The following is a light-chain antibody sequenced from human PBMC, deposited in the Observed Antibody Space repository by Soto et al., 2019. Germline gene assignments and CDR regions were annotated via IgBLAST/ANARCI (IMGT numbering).Light chain of an antibody. CDR3: QQHNNWPPWT. J-gene: IGKJ1*01. CDR1: QSVSSN. CDR2: GTS. Sequence: EIVMTQSPATLSVSPGERATLSCRASQSVSSNLDWYQQKPGQAPRLLMYGTSTRATGIPDRFSGNGSGTEFTHTISSLQSEDFAVYYCQQHNNWPPWTFGQGTKVEIK. V-gene: IGKV3-15*01.